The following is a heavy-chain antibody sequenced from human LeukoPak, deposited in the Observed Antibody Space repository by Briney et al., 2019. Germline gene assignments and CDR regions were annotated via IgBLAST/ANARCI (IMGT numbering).Heavy chain of an antibody. CDR3: AKDLYGSGSYYGD. CDR2: ISWNSGSI. D-gene: IGHD3-10*01. J-gene: IGHJ4*02. V-gene: IGHV3-9*01. CDR1: GFTFDDYA. Sequence: GGSLRLSCAASGFTFDDYAMHWVRQAPGKGLEWVSGISWNSGSIGYADSVKGRFTISRDNAKNSLYLQMNSLRAEDTALYYCAKDLYGSGSYYGDWGQGTLVTVSS.